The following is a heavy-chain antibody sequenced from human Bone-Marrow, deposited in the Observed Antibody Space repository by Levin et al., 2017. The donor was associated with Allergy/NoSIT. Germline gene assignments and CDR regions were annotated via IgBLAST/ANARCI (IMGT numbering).Heavy chain of an antibody. Sequence: GGSLRLSCAASGFTFSTHAVHWVRQAPGKGLEWVLYIAHDGNFKSYADSVKGRFTISRDNSRNTVFVQMKSLRVEDTAIYYCAKDMSGLWSLEDWGQGTRVTV. D-gene: IGHD3-3*01. CDR2: IAHDGNFK. CDR1: GFTFSTHA. J-gene: IGHJ4*02. CDR3: AKDMSGLWSLED. V-gene: IGHV3-30*04.